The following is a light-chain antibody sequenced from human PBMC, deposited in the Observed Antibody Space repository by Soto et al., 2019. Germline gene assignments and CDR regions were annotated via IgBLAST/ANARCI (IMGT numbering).Light chain of an antibody. CDR2: GAS. CDR1: QSVSSSY. CDR3: QQYGSSST. Sequence: EIALTQSPSTLSASPGERVTLSCRPSQSVSSSYLAWYQQKPGQAPRLIIYGASSRATGIPDRFSGSGSGTDFTLTISRLEPEDVAVYYCQQYGSSSTFGQGTKVDIK. V-gene: IGKV3-20*01. J-gene: IGKJ1*01.